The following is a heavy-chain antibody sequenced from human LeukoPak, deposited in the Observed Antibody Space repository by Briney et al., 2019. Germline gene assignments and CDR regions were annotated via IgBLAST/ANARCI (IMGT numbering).Heavy chain of an antibody. D-gene: IGHD3-10*01. J-gene: IGHJ5*02. CDR2: INPSGGST. CDR3: ARGEKLGLWFGGGFDP. CDR1: GYTFTSYY. V-gene: IGHV1-46*01. Sequence: ASVKVSCKASGYTFTSYYMHWVRQAPGQGLEWMGIINPSGGSTSYAQKFQGRVTMTRDTSTSTVYMELSSLRSEDTAVYYCARGEKLGLWFGGGFDPWGQGTLVTVSS.